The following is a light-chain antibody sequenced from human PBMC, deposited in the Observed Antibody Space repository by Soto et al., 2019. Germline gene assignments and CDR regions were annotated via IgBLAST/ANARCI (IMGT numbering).Light chain of an antibody. V-gene: IGLV1-40*01. CDR2: GNS. Sequence: QSVLTQPPSVSGAPGQRVTISCTGSSSNIGAGYDVHWYQQLPGTAPKLLIYGNSNRPSGVPDRFSGSKSGTSASLAITGLQAEDEADYYCQSYDSILSTYVFGTGTKLTVL. J-gene: IGLJ1*01. CDR1: SSNIGAGYD. CDR3: QSYDSILSTYV.